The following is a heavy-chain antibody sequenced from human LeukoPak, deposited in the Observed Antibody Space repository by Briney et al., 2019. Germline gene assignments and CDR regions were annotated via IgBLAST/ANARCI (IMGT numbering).Heavy chain of an antibody. V-gene: IGHV1-8*01. D-gene: IGHD4-17*01. CDR2: MNPNSGNT. Sequence: ASVTVSFTASGYTFPPYDTHWLRQATGQGPARMGCMNPNSGNTGYAQKFQGRVTTTTDTSTSTAYMELRSLRSDDTAVYYCAREHDYGDYGTHYYYYMDVWGKGTTVTVSS. J-gene: IGHJ6*03. CDR3: AREHDYGDYGTHYYYYMDV. CDR1: GYTFPPYD.